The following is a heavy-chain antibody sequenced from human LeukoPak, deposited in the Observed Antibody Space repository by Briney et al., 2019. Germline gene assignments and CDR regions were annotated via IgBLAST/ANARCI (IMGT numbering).Heavy chain of an antibody. V-gene: IGHV3-74*01. CDR1: GFTFSSYW. D-gene: IGHD5-18*01. J-gene: IGHJ3*02. CDR3: AKEASGYSYGLDAFDI. CDR2: INSDGSST. Sequence: PGGSLRLSCAASGFTFSSYWMHWVRHAPGKGLVWVSRINSDGSSTSYADSVKGRFTISRDNAKNTLYLQMNSLRAEDTAVYYCAKEASGYSYGLDAFDIWGQGTTVTVSS.